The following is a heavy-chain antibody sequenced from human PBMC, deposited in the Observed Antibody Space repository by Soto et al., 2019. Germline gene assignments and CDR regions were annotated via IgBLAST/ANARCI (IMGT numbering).Heavy chain of an antibody. CDR1: GYSFPSQW. V-gene: IGHV5-51*01. CDR3: VGMPHSTTSYYDHSYDMDV. CDR2: IYPADSDT. D-gene: IGHD6-13*01. J-gene: IGHJ6*02. Sequence: GESLKISCNGSGYSFPSQWIGWVRQTPGKGLECMGSIYPADSDTRYSPSFQGQVIISADKSIRTAYLEWSSLKASDSAMYYCVGMPHSTTSYYDHSYDMDVWGQGTTVTVSS.